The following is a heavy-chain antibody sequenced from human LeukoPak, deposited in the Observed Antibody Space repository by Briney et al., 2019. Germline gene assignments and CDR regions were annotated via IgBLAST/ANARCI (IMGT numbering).Heavy chain of an antibody. CDR3: ARGDIVATILFL. CDR1: GYSISSGYY. V-gene: IGHV4-38-2*02. J-gene: IGHJ4*02. Sequence: SETLSLTCTVSGYSISSGYYWSWIRQPPGKGLEWIGEIDHSGSTNYNPSLKSRVTISVDTSKNQFSLKLSSVTAADTAVYHCARGDIVATILFLWGQGTLVTVSS. CDR2: IDHSGST. D-gene: IGHD5-12*01.